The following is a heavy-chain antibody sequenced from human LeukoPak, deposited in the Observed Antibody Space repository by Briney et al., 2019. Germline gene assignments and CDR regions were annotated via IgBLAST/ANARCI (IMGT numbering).Heavy chain of an antibody. CDR2: IIPIFGTA. CDR1: GGTFSSYA. V-gene: IGHV1-69*01. J-gene: IGHJ3*02. CDR3: ASGPPYSSGWYATDAFDI. D-gene: IGHD6-19*01. Sequence: APVKVPCKASGGTFSSYAISWVRQAPGQGLEWMGGIIPIFGTANYAQKFQGRVTITADESTSTAYMELSSLRSEDTAVYYCASGPPYSSGWYATDAFDIWGQGTMVTVSS.